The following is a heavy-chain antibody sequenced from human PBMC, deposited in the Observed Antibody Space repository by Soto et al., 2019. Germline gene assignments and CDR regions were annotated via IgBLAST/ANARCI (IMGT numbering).Heavy chain of an antibody. CDR3: ARGKRVPAAMSYYYYYMDV. CDR1: GYTFTSYG. V-gene: IGHV1-18*01. D-gene: IGHD2-2*01. Sequence: GASVKVSCKASGYTFTSYGISWVRQAPGQGLEWMGWISAYNGNTNYAQKLQGRVTMTRNTSISTAYMELSSLRSEDTAVYYCARGKRVPAAMSYYYYYMDVWGKGTTVTVSS. J-gene: IGHJ6*03. CDR2: ISAYNGNT.